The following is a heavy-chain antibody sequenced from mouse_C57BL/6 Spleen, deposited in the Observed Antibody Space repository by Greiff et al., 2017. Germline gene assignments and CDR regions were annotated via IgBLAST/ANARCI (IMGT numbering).Heavy chain of an antibody. CDR2: IHPNSGST. D-gene: IGHD1-1*01. J-gene: IGHJ2*01. CDR3: AYGSTRYYFDY. V-gene: IGHV1-64*01. CDR1: GYTFTSYW. Sequence: VQLQQPGAELVKPGASVKLSCKASGYTFTSYWMHWVKQRPGQGLEWIGMIHPNSGSTNYNEKFKSKATLTVDKSSSTAYMQHSSLTSEDSAVDYCAYGSTRYYFDYWGQGTTLTVSA.